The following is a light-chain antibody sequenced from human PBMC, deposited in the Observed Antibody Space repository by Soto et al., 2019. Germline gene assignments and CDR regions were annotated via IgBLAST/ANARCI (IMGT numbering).Light chain of an antibody. CDR3: QQYGSSPWT. Sequence: EIVLTQSPGTLSLSPGERATLSCRASQSVSSSYLAWYQQKPGQAPRLLIYGASSRATGIPDRFSGSGSGTHLTLTISRLEPEDFAVYYCQQYGSSPWTFGQGTKVEI. J-gene: IGKJ1*01. V-gene: IGKV3-20*01. CDR2: GAS. CDR1: QSVSSSY.